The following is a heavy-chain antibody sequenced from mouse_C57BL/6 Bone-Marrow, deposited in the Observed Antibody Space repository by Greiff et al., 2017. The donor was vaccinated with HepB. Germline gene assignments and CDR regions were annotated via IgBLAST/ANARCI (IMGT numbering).Heavy chain of an antibody. Sequence: ESGPGLVKPSQSLSLTCSVTGYSITSGYYWNWIRQFPGNKLEWMGYISYDGSNNYNPSLKNRISITRDTSKNQFFLKLNSVTTEDTATYYCARGGGAWFAYWGQGTLVTVSA. CDR2: ISYDGSN. V-gene: IGHV3-6*01. J-gene: IGHJ3*01. CDR1: GYSITSGYY. CDR3: ARGGGAWFAY.